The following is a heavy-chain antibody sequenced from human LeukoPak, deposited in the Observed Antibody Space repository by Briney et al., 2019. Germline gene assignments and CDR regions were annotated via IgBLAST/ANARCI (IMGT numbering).Heavy chain of an antibody. CDR1: GGSFSGYY. D-gene: IGHD3-22*01. Sequence: PSETLSLTCAVYGGSFSGYYWSWIRQPPGKGLEWIGEINHSGSTSYNPSLKSRVTISVDTSKNQFSLKLSSVTAADTAVYYCARDYDSSGYYNYWGQGTLVTVSS. CDR3: ARDYDSSGYYNY. V-gene: IGHV4-34*01. CDR2: INHSGST. J-gene: IGHJ4*02.